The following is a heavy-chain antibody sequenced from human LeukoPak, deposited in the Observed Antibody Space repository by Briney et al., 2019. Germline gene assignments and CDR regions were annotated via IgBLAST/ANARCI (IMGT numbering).Heavy chain of an antibody. J-gene: IGHJ4*02. CDR2: IYTSGST. CDR3: ARAPRGAAVDY. Sequence: SQTLSLTCTVSGGSISSGSYYWSWIRQPAGKGLEWIGRIYTSGSTNYNPSLKSRVTISVDTSKNQFSLKLSSVTAADTAVYYCARAPRGAAVDYWGQGTLVTVSS. D-gene: IGHD6-13*01. CDR1: GGSISSGSYY. V-gene: IGHV4-61*02.